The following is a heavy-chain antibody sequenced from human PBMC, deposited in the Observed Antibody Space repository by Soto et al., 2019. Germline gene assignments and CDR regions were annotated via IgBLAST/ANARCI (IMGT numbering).Heavy chain of an antibody. CDR1: GGSMSSYY. CDR2: IYYTGTT. V-gene: IGHV4-59*08. CDR3: ARLGGYYQAFDQ. D-gene: IGHD2-21*02. Sequence: SETLSLTCIVSGGSMSSYYWGWFRQPPGKGLERIGYIYYTGTTTYHPSLKSQDTISIDTSRNQLSMKLNSVTAADTAVYYCARLGGYYQAFDQWGQGSLVTVS. J-gene: IGHJ4*02.